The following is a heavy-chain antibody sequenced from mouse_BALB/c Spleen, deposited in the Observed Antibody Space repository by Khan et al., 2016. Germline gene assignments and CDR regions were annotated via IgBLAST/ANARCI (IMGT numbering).Heavy chain of an antibody. V-gene: IGHV5-17*02. CDR2: ISSGSSTI. Sequence: EVELVESGGGLVQPGGSRKLSCAASGFTFSSFGMHWVRQAPEKGLEWVAYISSGSSTIYYADTVMGRFTISRDNPKNTLFLQMTSLRSEDMAIYYCAQERAAVVPFAYWGQGTLVTVSA. D-gene: IGHD1-1*01. J-gene: IGHJ3*01. CDR1: GFTFSSFG. CDR3: AQERAAVVPFAY.